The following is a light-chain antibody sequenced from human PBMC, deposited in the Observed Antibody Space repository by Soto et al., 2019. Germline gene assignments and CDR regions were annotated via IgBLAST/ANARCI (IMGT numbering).Light chain of an antibody. V-gene: IGKV1-5*03. Sequence: DIQMTQSPSTLSASVGDRVTFTCRASESISAWLVWYHQRPGKPPKLLIYKASRLESGVPSRFSGSASGTEFTLTITSLQPDDFATYYCQQYSTSSISFGPGTRLEIK. CDR2: KAS. J-gene: IGKJ5*01. CDR3: QQYSTSSIS. CDR1: ESISAW.